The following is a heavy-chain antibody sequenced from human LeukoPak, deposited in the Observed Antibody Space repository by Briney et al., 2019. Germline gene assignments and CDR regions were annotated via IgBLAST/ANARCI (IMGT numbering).Heavy chain of an antibody. CDR2: ISWDGGST. J-gene: IGHJ6*03. V-gene: IGHV3-43*01. CDR3: AKSSSSRDYYYYYMDV. CDR1: GFTFDDYT. Sequence: GGSLRPSCAASGFTFDDYTMHWVRQAPGKGLEWVSLISWDGGSTYYADSVKGRFTISRDNSKNSLYLQMNSLRTEDTALYYCAKSSSSRDYYYYYMDVWGKGTTVTVSS. D-gene: IGHD6-6*01.